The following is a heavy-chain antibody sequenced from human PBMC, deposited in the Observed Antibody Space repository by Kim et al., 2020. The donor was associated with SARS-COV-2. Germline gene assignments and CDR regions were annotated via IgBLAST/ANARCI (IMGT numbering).Heavy chain of an antibody. Sequence: SVKVSCKASGGTFSSYAISWVRQAPGQGLEWMGGIIPIFGTANYAQKFQGRVTITADESTSTAYMELSSLRSEDTAVYYCATALLLGYCSSTSCPSSYFDYWGQGTLVTVSS. J-gene: IGHJ4*02. CDR3: ATALLLGYCSSTSCPSSYFDY. D-gene: IGHD2-2*01. V-gene: IGHV1-69*13. CDR1: GGTFSSYA. CDR2: IIPIFGTA.